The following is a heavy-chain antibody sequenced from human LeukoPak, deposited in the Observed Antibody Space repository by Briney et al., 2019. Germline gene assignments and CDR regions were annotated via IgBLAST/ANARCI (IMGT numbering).Heavy chain of an antibody. CDR1: GFTFSSYA. CDR3: AREVTAAVDY. J-gene: IGHJ4*02. Sequence: PGGSLRLSCAASGFTFSSYAMSWVRQAPGKGLEWVSSISRSSNYIYYADSAKGRFTISRDNAKNSLYLQMNSLRVEDTAVYYCAREVTAAVDYWGQGTLVTVSS. D-gene: IGHD6-13*01. V-gene: IGHV3-21*01. CDR2: ISRSSNYI.